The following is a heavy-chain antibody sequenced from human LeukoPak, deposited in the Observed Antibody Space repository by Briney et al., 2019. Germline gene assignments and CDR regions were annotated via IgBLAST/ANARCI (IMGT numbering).Heavy chain of an antibody. D-gene: IGHD5-18*01. CDR3: AKDGWIQLWLQYYFDY. V-gene: IGHV3-23*01. J-gene: IGHJ4*02. Sequence: PGGSLRLSCAASGFTVSSNYMSWVRQAPGKGLEWVSAISGSGGSTYYADSVKGRFTISRDNSKNTLYLQMNSLRAEDTAVYYCAKDGWIQLWLQYYFDYWGQGTLVTVSS. CDR2: ISGSGGST. CDR1: GFTVSSNY.